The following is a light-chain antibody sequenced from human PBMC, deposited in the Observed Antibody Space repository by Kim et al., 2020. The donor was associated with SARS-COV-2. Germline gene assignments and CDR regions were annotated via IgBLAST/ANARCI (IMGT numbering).Light chain of an antibody. Sequence: GPSITISCSGTRTDVGAYNFVSWYQQHAGKAPKFMMYDVSNRPSGVSDRFSGSKSGNTASLTISVLQAEDEGDYYCSSYTTSGTLVFGTGTKVTVL. CDR3: SSYTTSGTLV. J-gene: IGLJ1*01. V-gene: IGLV2-14*03. CDR1: RTDVGAYNF. CDR2: DVS.